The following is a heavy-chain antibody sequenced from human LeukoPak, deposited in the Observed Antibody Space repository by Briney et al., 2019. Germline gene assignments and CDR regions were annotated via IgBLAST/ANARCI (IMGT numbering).Heavy chain of an antibody. CDR1: GYTFTGYY. D-gene: IGHD3-10*01. CDR3: TRGSGMVRAGWDWFDP. V-gene: IGHV1-2*02. J-gene: IGHJ5*02. CDR2: INPNSGGT. Sequence: ASVKVSCKASGYTFTGYYMHWVRQAPGQGLEWMGWINPNSGGTNYAQKFQGRVTITRNTSINTAYMELSGLTSDDTAMYYCTRGSGMVRAGWDWFDPWGQGTLVTVSS.